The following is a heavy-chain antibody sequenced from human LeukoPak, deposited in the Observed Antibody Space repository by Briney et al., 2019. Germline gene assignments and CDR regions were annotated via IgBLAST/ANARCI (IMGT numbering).Heavy chain of an antibody. CDR3: ARDRASSGSLYY. D-gene: IGHD6-19*01. CDR1: GFTFSSYA. J-gene: IGHJ4*02. CDR2: ISYDGSNK. Sequence: PGRSLRLSCAASGFTFSSYAMHWVRQAPGKGLEWVAVISYDGSNKYYADSVKGRFTISGDNSKNTLYLQMNSLRAEDTAVYYCARDRASSGSLYYWGQGTLVTVSS. V-gene: IGHV3-30-3*01.